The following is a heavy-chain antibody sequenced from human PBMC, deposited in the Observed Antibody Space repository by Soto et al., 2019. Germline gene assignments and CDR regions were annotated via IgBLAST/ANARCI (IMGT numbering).Heavy chain of an antibody. Sequence: QVQLQEAGPGLVRPSQTLSLTCTVAGGSMSENDYYWSWLRQSPGQGLQWIGYIYDTWTTSYSPSLKSRVTMSADTFRNQFSLKLTSVTAADTALYFCARRIVRGGFDIWGQGTLVTVSS. CDR2: IYDTWTT. D-gene: IGHD3-10*02. J-gene: IGHJ3*02. CDR3: ARRIVRGGFDI. V-gene: IGHV4-30-4*01. CDR1: GGSMSENDYY.